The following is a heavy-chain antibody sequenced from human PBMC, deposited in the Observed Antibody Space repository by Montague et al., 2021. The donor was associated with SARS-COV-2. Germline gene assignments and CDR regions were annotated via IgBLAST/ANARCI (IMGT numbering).Heavy chain of an antibody. D-gene: IGHD2-15*01. V-gene: IGHV3-23*01. Sequence: SLRLSCAASGFTFSSYAMSWVRQAPGKGLEWVSAISGSGGSTYYADSVKGRFTISRDNSKNTLYLQMNSLRAEDTAVYYCAKYLYCSGGSCYYYGMDVWGQGTTVTVSS. CDR2: ISGSGGST. J-gene: IGHJ6*02. CDR1: GFTFSSYA. CDR3: AKYLYCSGGSCYYYGMDV.